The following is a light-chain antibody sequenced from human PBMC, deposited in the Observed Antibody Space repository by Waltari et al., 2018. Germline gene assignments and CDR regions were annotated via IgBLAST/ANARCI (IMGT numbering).Light chain of an antibody. CDR2: GAS. V-gene: IGKV1-5*03. Sequence: DIQITQSPSSLSASVGDRVTITCRASQSINRYLHWYQQKPGKAPKLLIYGASNLESGVPSRFSGSGSGTEFTLTISSLQPDDFATYYCQQYKSYKTFGQGTRVEIK. J-gene: IGKJ1*01. CDR1: QSINRY. CDR3: QQYKSYKT.